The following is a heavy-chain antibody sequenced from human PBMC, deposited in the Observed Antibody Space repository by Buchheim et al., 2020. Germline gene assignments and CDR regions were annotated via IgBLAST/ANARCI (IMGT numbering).Heavy chain of an antibody. Sequence: EVQLVEYGGGLVQPGGSLRLSCATSGFTFSDYWMSWLRQAPGRGLEWVANTNKDGSATYYVDSVRGRFTISRDNTKNSLYLQMKSLRAEDTAVYYCAKKSPPDYWGQGTL. CDR2: TNKDGSAT. CDR1: GFTFSDYW. V-gene: IGHV3-7*01. CDR3: AKKSPPDY. J-gene: IGHJ4*02.